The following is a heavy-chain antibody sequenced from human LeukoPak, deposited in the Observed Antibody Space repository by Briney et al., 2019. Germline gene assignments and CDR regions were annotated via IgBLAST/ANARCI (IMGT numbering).Heavy chain of an antibody. CDR1: GYTFTSYG. Sequence: ASVKVSCKASGYTFTSYGISWVRQAPGQGLEWMGWISAYNGNTNYAQKLQGRVTITTDESTSTAYMELSSLRSEDTAVYYCARYSDRAYYGFFDYWGQGTLVTVSS. D-gene: IGHD3-3*01. CDR2: ISAYNGNT. V-gene: IGHV1-18*04. J-gene: IGHJ4*02. CDR3: ARYSDRAYYGFFDY.